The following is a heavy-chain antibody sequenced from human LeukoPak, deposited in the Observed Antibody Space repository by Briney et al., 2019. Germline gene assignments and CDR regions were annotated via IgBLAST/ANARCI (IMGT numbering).Heavy chain of an antibody. CDR1: GFTFSSYW. V-gene: IGHV3-7*01. J-gene: IGHJ2*01. CDR3: ARDRYYYDSSGPLRWYFDL. CDR2: IKQDGSEK. Sequence: GGSLRLSCAASGFTFSSYWMSWVRQAPGKGLKWVANIKQDGSEKYYVDSVKGRFTISRDNAKNSLYLQMNSLRAEDTAVYYCARDRYYYDSSGPLRWYFDLWGRGTLVTVSS. D-gene: IGHD3-22*01.